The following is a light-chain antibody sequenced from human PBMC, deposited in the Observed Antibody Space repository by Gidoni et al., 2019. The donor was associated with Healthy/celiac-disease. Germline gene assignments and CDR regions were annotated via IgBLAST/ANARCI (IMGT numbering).Light chain of an antibody. Sequence: DIVMTQSPDSLAVSLGERATIRCKSSQSVLSSFNNNNSLTWYQQKPGQPPNLLIYRASTLESGVPYRFSGSGSGTDFTLTISSLQAEAVAVYYCQQYYSTPSFGGGTKVEIQ. CDR1: QSVLSSFNNNNS. CDR2: RAS. V-gene: IGKV4-1*01. CDR3: QQYYSTPS. J-gene: IGKJ4*01.